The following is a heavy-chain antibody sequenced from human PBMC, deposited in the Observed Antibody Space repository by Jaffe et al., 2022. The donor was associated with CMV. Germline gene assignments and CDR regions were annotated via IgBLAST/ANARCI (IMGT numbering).Heavy chain of an antibody. CDR1: GGSFSGYY. D-gene: IGHD3-3*01. Sequence: QVQLQQWGAGLLKPSETLSLTCAVYGGSFSGYYWSWIRQPPGKGLEWIGEINHSGSTNYNPSLKSRVTISVDTSKNQFSLKLSSVTAADTAVYYCATWGGYDAFDIWGQGTMVTVSS. J-gene: IGHJ3*02. V-gene: IGHV4-34*01. CDR2: INHSGST. CDR3: ATWGGYDAFDI.